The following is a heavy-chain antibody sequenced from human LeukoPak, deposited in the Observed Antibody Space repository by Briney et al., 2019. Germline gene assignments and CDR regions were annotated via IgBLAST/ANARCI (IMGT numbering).Heavy chain of an antibody. V-gene: IGHV1-2*02. CDR2: INPNSGGT. CDR1: GYTFTGYY. D-gene: IGHD6-25*01. J-gene: IGHJ5*02. CDR3: ARGPGIAAGKWFDP. Sequence: ASVKVSCKASGYTFTGYYMHWVRQAPGQGLEWMGWINPNSGGTNYAQKFQGRVTMTRDTSISTAYMELGRLRSDDTAVYYCARGPGIAAGKWFDPWGQGTLVTVSS.